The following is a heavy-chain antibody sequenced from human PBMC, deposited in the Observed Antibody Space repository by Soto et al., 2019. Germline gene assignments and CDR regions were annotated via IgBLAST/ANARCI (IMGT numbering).Heavy chain of an antibody. CDR2: IYYSGST. V-gene: IGHV4-30-4*01. CDR3: ARDHYDSSGYYPYYYYYYGMDV. J-gene: IGHJ6*02. D-gene: IGHD3-22*01. Sequence: SETLSLTCTVSGGSISSGDYYWSWIRQPPGKGLEWIGYIYYSGSTYYNPSLKSRVTISVDTSKNQFSLKLSSVTAAGTAVYYCARDHYDSSGYYPYYYYYYGMDVWGQGTTVTVSS. CDR1: GGSISSGDYY.